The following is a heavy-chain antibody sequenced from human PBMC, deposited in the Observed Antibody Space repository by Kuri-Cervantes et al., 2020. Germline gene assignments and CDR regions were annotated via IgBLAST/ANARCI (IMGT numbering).Heavy chain of an antibody. D-gene: IGHD2-21*01. V-gene: IGHV1-18*01. CDR3: AREHDYGDWWFDP. Sequence: ASVKVSCKASADTFANSGFTWIRQAPGQGLEWVGWISTYNGNINYAQKLQDRITLTTDTSTKTAYMELRSLTSDDTAVYYWAREHDYGDWWFDPWGQGTLVTVSS. CDR1: ADTFANSG. CDR2: ISTYNGNI. J-gene: IGHJ5*02.